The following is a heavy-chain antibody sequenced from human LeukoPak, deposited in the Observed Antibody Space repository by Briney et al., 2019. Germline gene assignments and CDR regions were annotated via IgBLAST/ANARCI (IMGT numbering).Heavy chain of an antibody. CDR2: IPYDGSNK. D-gene: IGHD5-18*01. CDR3: ARDLTAVDTAIPDY. V-gene: IGHV3-30-3*01. J-gene: IGHJ4*02. Sequence: GGSLRLSCAASGFTFSSYAMHWVRQAPGKGLEWVAVIPYDGSNKYYADSVKGRFTISRDNSKNTLYLQMNSLRAEDTAVYYCARDLTAVDTAIPDYWGQGTLVTVSS. CDR1: GFTFSSYA.